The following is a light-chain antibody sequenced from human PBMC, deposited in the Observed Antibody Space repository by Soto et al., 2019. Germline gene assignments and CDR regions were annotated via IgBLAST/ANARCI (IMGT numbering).Light chain of an antibody. CDR1: QSVSSSY. J-gene: IGKJ1*01. CDR3: QQYGSSSGT. V-gene: IGKV3-20*01. CDR2: GAS. Sequence: EIVLTQSPGTLSSSPGERATLSCRASQSVSSSYLAWYQQKPGQAPRLLIYGASSRATGIPDRFSGSGSGRDFTLTISTLEPEDFAVYYCQQYGSSSGTFGQGTKVEIK.